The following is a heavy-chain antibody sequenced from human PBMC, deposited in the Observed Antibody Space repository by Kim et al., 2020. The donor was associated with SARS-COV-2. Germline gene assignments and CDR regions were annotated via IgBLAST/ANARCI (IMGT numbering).Heavy chain of an antibody. V-gene: IGHV3-53*01. CDR1: GFTVSSNY. D-gene: IGHD4-4*01. CDR3: AREEYSNYEGYYYGMDV. CDR2: IYSGGST. Sequence: GGSLRLSCAASGFTVSSNYMSWVRQAPGKGLEWVSVIYSGGSTYYADSVKGRFTISIDNSKNTLYLQMNSLRAEDTAVYYCAREEYSNYEGYYYGMDVWGQETTVTVSS. J-gene: IGHJ6*02.